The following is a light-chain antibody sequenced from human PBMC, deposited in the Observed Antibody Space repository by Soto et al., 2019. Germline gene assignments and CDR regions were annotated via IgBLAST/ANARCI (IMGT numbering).Light chain of an antibody. CDR2: EVS. Sequence: QSALTQPASVSGTPGQSITISCTGSNSDVGIYDFVSWYQHHPGRAPKLIVSEVSHRPSGVSNRFSGSKSGNTASLTISGLQSEDEADYYCISYTSDDVRYVFGTGTKLIVL. CDR3: ISYTSDDVRYV. J-gene: IGLJ1*01. CDR1: NSDVGIYDF. V-gene: IGLV2-14*01.